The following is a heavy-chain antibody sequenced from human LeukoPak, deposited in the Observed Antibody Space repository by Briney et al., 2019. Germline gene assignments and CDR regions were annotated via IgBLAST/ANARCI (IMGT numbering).Heavy chain of an antibody. V-gene: IGHV3-7*01. CDR2: IKHDGSEK. CDR3: ARSWPKRNDFWSEVSYY. CDR1: GFTFSNYW. J-gene: IGHJ4*02. Sequence: GGSLRLSCAVSGFTFSNYWMSWVRQAPGKGLEWVANIKHDGSEKYYEDSVKGRFTISRDNAKNSLYLQMNSLRAEDTAVYYCARSWPKRNDFWSEVSYYWGQGTLVTVSS. D-gene: IGHD3-3*01.